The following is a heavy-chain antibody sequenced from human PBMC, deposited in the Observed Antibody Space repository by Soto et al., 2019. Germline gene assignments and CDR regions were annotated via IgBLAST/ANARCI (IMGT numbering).Heavy chain of an antibody. J-gene: IGHJ6*04. Sequence: GASVKVSCKASGGTFSSYTISWVRQAPGQGLEWMGRIIPILGIANYAQKFQGRVTITADKSTSTAYMELSSLRSEDTAVYYCAIFGYGTNGVCSLDVWGKGTTVTVSS. D-gene: IGHD2-8*01. CDR2: IIPILGIA. CDR1: GGTFSSYT. CDR3: AIFGYGTNGVCSLDV. V-gene: IGHV1-69*02.